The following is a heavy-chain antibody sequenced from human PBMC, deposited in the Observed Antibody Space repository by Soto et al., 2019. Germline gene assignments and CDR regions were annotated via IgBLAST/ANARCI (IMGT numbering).Heavy chain of an antibody. J-gene: IGHJ4*02. CDR1: GFTFSRYS. Sequence: PGAALRLSCAASGFTFSRYSMNWVRQAPGKGLEWVSSISSTTNYIYYGDSMEGRFTISRDNAKNSLYLEINRLRAEDTAVYYFAGGSEDRTSNFDYWGQGTLVTVSS. CDR2: ISSTTNYI. CDR3: AGGSEDRTSNFDY. V-gene: IGHV3-21*01.